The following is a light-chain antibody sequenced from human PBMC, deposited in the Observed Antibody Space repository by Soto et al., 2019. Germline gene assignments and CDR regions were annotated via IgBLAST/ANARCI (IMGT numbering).Light chain of an antibody. CDR2: DAS. CDR1: QSVSTNY. J-gene: IGKJ4*01. V-gene: IGKV3D-20*01. Sequence: ESVLTQSPVTLSLSPGERATLSCGASQSVSTNYLAWYQQKPVLAPRLLIYDASSRATGISDRFSGSGSGTDFTLTISRLEPEDFAVYYCQQYGSSPSFGGGTKVDIK. CDR3: QQYGSSPS.